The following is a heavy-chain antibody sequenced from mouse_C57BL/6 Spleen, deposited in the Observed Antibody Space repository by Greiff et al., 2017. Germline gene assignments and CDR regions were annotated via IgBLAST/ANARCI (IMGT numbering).Heavy chain of an antibody. D-gene: IGHD2-3*01. V-gene: IGHV1-26*01. CDR3: ARQRDGYFYAMDY. CDR2: INPNYGTT. J-gene: IGHJ4*01. Sequence: EVQLQQSGPELVKPGASVKISCKASGYTFTDYYMNWVKQSHGKSLEWIGDINPNYGTTSYNQKFKGKATLTVDQSSSTAYMQLNSLTSEDSAVYYCARQRDGYFYAMDYWGQGTSVTVSS. CDR1: GYTFTDYY.